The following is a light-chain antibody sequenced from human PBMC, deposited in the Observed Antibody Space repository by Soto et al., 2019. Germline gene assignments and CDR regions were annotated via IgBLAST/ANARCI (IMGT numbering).Light chain of an antibody. CDR3: CSYAGSSPDF. J-gene: IGLJ1*01. CDR1: TIDVGNYNL. V-gene: IGLV2-23*01. CDR2: AGT. Sequence: QSVLTQPASVSGSPGQSITISCTGTTIDVGNYNLVSWYQLRPGKAPKLIIYAGTKRPSGVSNRFSGSKSGNTASLTISGLQAEDEADYYCCSYAGSSPDFFATGTKVTVL.